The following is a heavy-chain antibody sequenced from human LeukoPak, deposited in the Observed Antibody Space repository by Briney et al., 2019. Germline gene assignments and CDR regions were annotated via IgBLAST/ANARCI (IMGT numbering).Heavy chain of an antibody. CDR2: ISWNSGSI. V-gene: IGHV3-9*01. J-gene: IGHJ4*02. CDR1: GFTFDDYA. D-gene: IGHD3-22*01. Sequence: GGSLRLSCAASGFTFDDYAMHWVRQAPGKGLEWVSGISWNSGSIGYADSVKGRFTISRDNAKNSLYLQMNSLRAEDTAVYYCAREGDYYDSFFFDYWGQGTLVTVSS. CDR3: AREGDYYDSFFFDY.